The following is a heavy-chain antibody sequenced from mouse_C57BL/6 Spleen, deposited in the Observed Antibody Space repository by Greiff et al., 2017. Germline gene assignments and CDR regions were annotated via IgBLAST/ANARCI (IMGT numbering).Heavy chain of an antibody. CDR1: GFTFSSYG. J-gene: IGHJ4*01. CDR2: ISSGGSYT. D-gene: IGHD2-2*01. CDR3: ARHDIYYGYDEGGYYAMDY. Sequence: EVKLMESGGDLVKPGGSLKLSCAASGFTFSSYGMSWVRQTPDKRLEWVATISSGGSYTYYPDSVKGRFTISRDNAKNTLYLQMSSLKSEDTAMYYCARHDIYYGYDEGGYYAMDYWGQGTSVTVSS. V-gene: IGHV5-6*01.